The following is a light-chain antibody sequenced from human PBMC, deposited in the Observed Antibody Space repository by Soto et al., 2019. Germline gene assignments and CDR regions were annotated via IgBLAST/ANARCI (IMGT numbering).Light chain of an antibody. CDR2: DVS. Sequence: QSVLTQPASVSGSPGQSITISCTGTSSDVGGYNYVSWYQQHPGKAPKLMIYDVSNRPSGVSNRFSGSKSGNTASLTISGLQAEDEAYYCCSSYPSISTFLYLFSTGINVTGL. J-gene: IGLJ1*01. CDR1: SSDVGGYNY. CDR3: SSYPSISTFLYL. V-gene: IGLV2-14*01.